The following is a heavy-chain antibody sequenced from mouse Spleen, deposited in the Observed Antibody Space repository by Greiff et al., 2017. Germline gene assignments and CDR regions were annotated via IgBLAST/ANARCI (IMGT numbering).Heavy chain of an antibody. CDR2: ISYDGSN. V-gene: IGHV3-6*01. CDR3: ARDGRGLRRENWYFDV. CDR1: GYSITSGYY. D-gene: IGHD2-2*01. Sequence: EVQLQESGPGLVKPSQSLSLTCSVTGYSITSGYYWNWIRQFPGNKLEWMGYISYDGSNNYNPSLKNRISITRDTSKNQFFLKLNSVTTEDTATYYCARDGRGLRRENWYFDVWGAGTTVTVSS. J-gene: IGHJ1*01.